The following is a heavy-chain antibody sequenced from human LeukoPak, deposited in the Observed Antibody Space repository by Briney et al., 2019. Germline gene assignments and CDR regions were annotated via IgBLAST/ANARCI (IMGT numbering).Heavy chain of an antibody. J-gene: IGHJ3*02. CDR2: IYSGGNT. CDR1: GLTVSSNY. D-gene: IGHD5-18*01. CDR3: ARDGYSYGYSNVWSWAFDI. Sequence: PGGSLRLSCAASGLTVSSNYLSWVRQAPGKGLEWVSAIYSGGNTYYADSVRGRFTISRDNSKNTPYLQMNSLRAEDTAVYYCARDGYSYGYSNVWSWAFDIWGQGTMVTVSS. V-gene: IGHV3-53*01.